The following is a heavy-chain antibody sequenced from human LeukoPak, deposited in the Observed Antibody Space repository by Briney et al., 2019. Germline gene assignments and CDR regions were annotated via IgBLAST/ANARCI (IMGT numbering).Heavy chain of an antibody. CDR2: IYISGST. J-gene: IGHJ4*02. CDR1: GGTISSYY. V-gene: IGHV4-4*07. Sequence: SETLSLTCTVSGGTISSYYWSWIRQPAGKGLEWIGRIYISGSTNYNPSLKSRVTMSVDTSKNQFSLKLSSVTAADTAVYYCARTWQWLPFDYWGQGTLVTVSS. D-gene: IGHD6-19*01. CDR3: ARTWQWLPFDY.